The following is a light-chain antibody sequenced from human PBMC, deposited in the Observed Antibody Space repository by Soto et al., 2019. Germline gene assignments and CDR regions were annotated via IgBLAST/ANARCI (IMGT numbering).Light chain of an antibody. CDR2: EGT. V-gene: IGLV2-23*01. J-gene: IGLJ1*01. CDR1: NRDFASYNA. CDR3: CAFAGDSLPYV. Sequence: QSFLTQTTSVSGSPKQSPTICCIGTNRDFASYNAVFWYQQYPGEAPKRLIYEGTKRPSGVSHRCSASKSGNTASLTISALQAEDEADYYCCAFAGDSLPYVFGIGTKVTVL.